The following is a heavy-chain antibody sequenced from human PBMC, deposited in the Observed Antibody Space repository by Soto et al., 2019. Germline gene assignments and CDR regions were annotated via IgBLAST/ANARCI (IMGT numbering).Heavy chain of an antibody. CDR1: GYSFTTYW. V-gene: IGHV5-51*01. J-gene: IGHJ6*02. CDR2: INPGDYDT. CDR3: ARHEQFYYSYYGMDV. Sequence: GASLKSPCKGSGYSFTTYWIAWVRQMPGKGLEWVGIINPGDYDTRYSPSFQGRVTISADRSISTAYLQWSSLKASDTATYYCARHEQFYYSYYGMDVWGQGTTVTVSS.